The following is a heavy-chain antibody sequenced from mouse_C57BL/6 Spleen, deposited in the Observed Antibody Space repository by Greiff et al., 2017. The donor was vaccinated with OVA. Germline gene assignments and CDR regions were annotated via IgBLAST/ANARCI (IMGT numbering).Heavy chain of an antibody. J-gene: IGHJ1*03. Sequence: ESGPGLVKPSQSLSLTCSVTGYSITSGYYWNWIRQFPGNKLEWMGYISYDGSNNYNPSLKNRISITRDTSKNQFFLKLNSVTTEDTATYYCASDYDYEEGYFDVWGTGTTVTVSS. V-gene: IGHV3-6*01. CDR2: ISYDGSN. CDR3: ASDYDYEEGYFDV. D-gene: IGHD2-4*01. CDR1: GYSITSGYY.